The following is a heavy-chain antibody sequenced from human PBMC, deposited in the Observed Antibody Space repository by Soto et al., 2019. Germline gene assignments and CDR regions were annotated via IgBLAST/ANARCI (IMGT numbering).Heavy chain of an antibody. J-gene: IGHJ4*02. D-gene: IGHD3-3*01. CDR2: IYYSGST. Sequence: TLSLTCTVSGGSISSGDYYWSWIRQPPGKGLEWIGYIYYSGSTYYNPSLKSRVTISVDTSKNQFSLKLSSVTAADTAVYYCARVLRFLECLDYWGQGTLVTVSS. CDR3: ARVLRFLECLDY. V-gene: IGHV4-30-4*01. CDR1: GGSISSGDYY.